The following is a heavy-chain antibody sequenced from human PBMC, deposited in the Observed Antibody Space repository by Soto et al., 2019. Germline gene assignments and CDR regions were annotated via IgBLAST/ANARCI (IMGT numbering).Heavy chain of an antibody. CDR1: GFTFSSYG. V-gene: IGHV3-33*01. CDR2: IWYDGSNK. J-gene: IGHJ6*02. Sequence: GGSLILSCAASGFTFSSYGMHWVRQAPGKGLEWVAVIWYDGSNKYYADSVKGRFTISRDNSKNTLYLQMNSLRAEDTAVYYCARDWYYDSSGPLAHSYYGMDVWGQGTTVTVSS. D-gene: IGHD3-22*01. CDR3: ARDWYYDSSGPLAHSYYGMDV.